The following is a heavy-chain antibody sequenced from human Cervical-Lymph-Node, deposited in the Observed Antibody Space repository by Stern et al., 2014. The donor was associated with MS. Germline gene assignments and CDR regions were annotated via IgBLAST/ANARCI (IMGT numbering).Heavy chain of an antibody. CDR2: IYWDDDK. J-gene: IGHJ2*01. CDR1: GFSLSTSGVG. CDR3: ARKGPYSSWYFDL. V-gene: IGHV2-5*02. D-gene: IGHD4-11*01. Sequence: QITLKESGPTLVKPTQTLTMTCTFSGFSLSTSGVGGSWVRQPPGKPLERLALIYWDDDKRYSPSLKSRLTITKDTSKNQVVLTMANVDPVDTATYFCARKGPYSSWYFDLWGRGTLVTVSS.